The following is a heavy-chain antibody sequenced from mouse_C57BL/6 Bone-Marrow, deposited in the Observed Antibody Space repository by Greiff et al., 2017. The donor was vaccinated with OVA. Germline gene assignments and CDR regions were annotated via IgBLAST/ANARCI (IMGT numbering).Heavy chain of an antibody. Sequence: QVQLQQSGAELARPGASVKLSCKASGYNLPSYGISWVKQRTGQGLEGIGEIYPRSGNTYYTEKFKVKATLTAAKSSSTAYMELRSLTSEDAAVYVCALTQYVDVWGTGTTVTVSS. CDR3: ALTQYVDV. CDR1: GYNLPSYG. D-gene: IGHD4-1*01. CDR2: IYPRSGNT. V-gene: IGHV1-81*01. J-gene: IGHJ1*03.